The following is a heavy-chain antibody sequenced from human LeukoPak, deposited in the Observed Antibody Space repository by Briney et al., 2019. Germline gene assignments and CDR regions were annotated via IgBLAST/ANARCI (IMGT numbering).Heavy chain of an antibody. Sequence: ETLSLTCTVSGGSISSYYWSWIRQPPGKGLEWVSAISGSGGSTYYADSVKGRFTISRDNSKNTLYLQMNSLRAEDTAVYYCAKDCSGYDPYYFDYWGQGTLVTVSS. CDR2: ISGSGGST. D-gene: IGHD5-12*01. CDR3: AKDCSGYDPYYFDY. J-gene: IGHJ4*02. CDR1: GGSISSYY. V-gene: IGHV3-23*01.